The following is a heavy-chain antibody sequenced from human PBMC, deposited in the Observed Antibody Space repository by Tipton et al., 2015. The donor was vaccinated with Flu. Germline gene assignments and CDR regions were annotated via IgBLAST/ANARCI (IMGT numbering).Heavy chain of an antibody. CDR3: ARDYYYDTSGYYRAFDF. CDR1: GDSVSSNNVT. J-gene: IGHJ4*02. CDR2: TFYRTRWYS. V-gene: IGHV6-1*01. Sequence: GLVKPSQAFSLTCAISGDSVSSNNVTWNWMRQSPSRGLEWLGRTFYRTRWYSDYAVSVKSRITFNSDTSKNQFSLQLDSVTPEDTAVYYCARDYYYDTSGYYRAFDFWGQGTLVTVSS. D-gene: IGHD3-22*01.